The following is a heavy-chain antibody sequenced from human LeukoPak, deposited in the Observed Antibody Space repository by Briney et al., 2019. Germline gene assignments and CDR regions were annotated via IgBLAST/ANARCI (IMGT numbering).Heavy chain of an antibody. CDR2: INHSGST. CDR3: ARQHNWNYVDYYYYMDV. D-gene: IGHD1-7*01. Sequence: SETLSLTCAVYGGSFSGYYWSWIRQPPGKGLEWIGEINHSGSTYYNPSLMSRVTISVDTSKNQFSLKLTSVTAADTAVYYCARQHNWNYVDYYYYMDVWGKGTTVTVSS. CDR1: GGSFSGYY. J-gene: IGHJ6*03. V-gene: IGHV4-34*01.